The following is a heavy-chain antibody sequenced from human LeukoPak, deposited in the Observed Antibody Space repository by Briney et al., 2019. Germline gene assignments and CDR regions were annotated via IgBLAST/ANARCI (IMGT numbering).Heavy chain of an antibody. D-gene: IGHD6-6*01. Sequence: GGSLRLSCAASGXTFSSFAMSWVRQAPGNGLEWVSAMSGSGATIYYADSVKGRVTISRDSSKSTLYLQMNTLRAEDTAVYYCVTMPSVAATTRGRFVYWGQGILVTVSS. J-gene: IGHJ4*02. CDR1: GXTFSSFA. CDR3: VTMPSVAATTRGRFVY. V-gene: IGHV3-23*01. CDR2: MSGSGATI.